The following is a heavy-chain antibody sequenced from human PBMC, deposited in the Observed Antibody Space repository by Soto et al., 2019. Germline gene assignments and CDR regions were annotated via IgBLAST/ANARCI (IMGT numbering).Heavy chain of an antibody. Sequence: PGGSLRLSCAASGFTFSNAWMSWVRQAPGKGLEWVGRIKSKTDGGTTDYAAPVKGRFTISRDDSRNMVFLQMNSLKIEDTAVYYCTTDDPINRNWGQGTLVTVSS. CDR2: IKSKTDGGTT. V-gene: IGHV3-15*01. J-gene: IGHJ4*02. CDR3: TTDDPINRN. CDR1: GFTFSNAW.